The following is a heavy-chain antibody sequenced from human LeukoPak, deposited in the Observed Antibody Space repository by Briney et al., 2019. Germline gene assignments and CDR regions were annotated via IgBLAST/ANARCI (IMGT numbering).Heavy chain of an antibody. D-gene: IGHD2-8*01. Sequence: PSETLSLTCGVSGGSITTTNWWSWVRQFPGQGLQWIGEVSLEGVRNYNPSLTSRVTMLLDRAKNLLSLNLNSVTAADTAVYYCSRENGAFSPFGYWGQGILVTV. CDR2: VSLEGVR. CDR1: GGSITTTNW. V-gene: IGHV4-4*02. CDR3: SRENGAFSPFGY. J-gene: IGHJ4*02.